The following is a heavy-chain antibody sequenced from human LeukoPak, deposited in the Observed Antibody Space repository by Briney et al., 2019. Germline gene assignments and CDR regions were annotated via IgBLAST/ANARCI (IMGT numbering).Heavy chain of an antibody. J-gene: IGHJ3*02. CDR3: ARISEGGFWSGKWTFDI. Sequence: PSETLSLTXAVYGGSFSGNQWSWICQSPGKGLEWIGEIIHSGSTNYNPSLKSRVTISVDTSKNQVSLKVRSVTAADTAVYYCARISEGGFWSGKWTFDIWGQGTMVTVSS. V-gene: IGHV4-34*12. D-gene: IGHD3-3*01. CDR1: GGSFSGNQ. CDR2: IIHSGST.